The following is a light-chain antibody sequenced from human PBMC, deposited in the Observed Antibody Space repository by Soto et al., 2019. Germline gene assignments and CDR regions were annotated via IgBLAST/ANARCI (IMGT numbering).Light chain of an antibody. V-gene: IGLV1-40*01. J-gene: IGLJ2*01. Sequence: QPVLTQPPSVSGAPGQRVTLSCTGSSSNIGAGYDVHWYQQLPGTAPKLLIYGNSNRPSGVPDRFSGSKSGTSASLAITGLQAEDEADYYCQSYDSSLSAVFGGGTKLTVL. CDR1: SSNIGAGYD. CDR3: QSYDSSLSAV. CDR2: GNS.